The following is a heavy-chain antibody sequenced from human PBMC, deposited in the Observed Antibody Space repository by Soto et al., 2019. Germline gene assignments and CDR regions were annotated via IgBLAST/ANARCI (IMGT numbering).Heavy chain of an antibody. J-gene: IGHJ4*02. CDR2: ISASGDTT. CDR1: GFTFSSYA. CDR3: AKDRAIVVGAIDY. D-gene: IGHD1-26*01. Sequence: EVQLLESGGGLVQPGGSLRLSCAASGFTFSSYAMGWVRQAPGKGLEWVSSISASGDTTYYADSVKGRITISRDNSKNTVSRQMNSLRAEDTALYYCAKDRAIVVGAIDYWGQGTMVTVSS. V-gene: IGHV3-23*01.